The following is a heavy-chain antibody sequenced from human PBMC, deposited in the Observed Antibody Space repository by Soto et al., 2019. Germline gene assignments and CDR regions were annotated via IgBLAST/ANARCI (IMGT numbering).Heavy chain of an antibody. CDR2: IYYSGST. Sequence: SETLSLTCTVSGGSISSGAYYWSWIRQPPGKGLEWIGYIYYSGSTYYNPSLKSRVTISVDTSKNQFSLKLSSVTAADTAVYYCARGTLYGYDYWGQGTLVTVSS. CDR3: ARGTLYGYDY. CDR1: GGSISSGAYY. D-gene: IGHD5-18*01. J-gene: IGHJ4*02. V-gene: IGHV4-30-4*01.